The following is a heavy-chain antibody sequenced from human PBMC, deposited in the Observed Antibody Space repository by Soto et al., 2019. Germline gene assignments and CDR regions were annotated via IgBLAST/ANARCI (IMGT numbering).Heavy chain of an antibody. CDR2: ISSGGGIT. CDR1: GFTFSSYA. Sequence: GGSLRLSCAASGFTFSSYAMSWFRQAPGKGLEWVSSISSGGGITYYADSVKGRFTISRDSAKNTLYLQMNSLRDEDTAVYYCVRGGGVGTTWGYYWGQGAQVTVSS. J-gene: IGHJ4*02. CDR3: VRGGGVGTTWGYY. D-gene: IGHD1-26*01. V-gene: IGHV3-23*01.